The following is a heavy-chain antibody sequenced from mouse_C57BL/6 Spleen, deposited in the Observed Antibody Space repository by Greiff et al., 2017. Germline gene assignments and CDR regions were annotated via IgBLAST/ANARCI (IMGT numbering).Heavy chain of an antibody. CDR1: GFSLTSYG. D-gene: IGHD2-4*01. Sequence: QVQLQQSGPGLVAPSQSLSITCTVSGFSLTSYGVDCVRQPPGKGLEWLGVIWGGGSTHYNSALMSSLSISKDTSTRPVFLKMNSLHTDDTAMYYGAKHGGVDDEYDGRNFDVGGTGTTVTVSS. CDR2: IWGGGST. CDR3: AKHGGVDDEYDGRNFDV. J-gene: IGHJ1*03. V-gene: IGHV2-9*01.